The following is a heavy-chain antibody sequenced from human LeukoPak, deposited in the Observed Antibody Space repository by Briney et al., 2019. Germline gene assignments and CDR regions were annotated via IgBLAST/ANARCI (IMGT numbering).Heavy chain of an antibody. CDR3: ARGGFSGGILRYFDL. J-gene: IGHJ2*01. D-gene: IGHD2-15*01. V-gene: IGHV4-59*02. Sequence: KPSETLSLTCSVSGGSVSSYYWSWIRQSPGKGLEWIGYIHNSGRTNYNPSLKSRVTGFVDTSKNQVSLRLSSVTAADTAVYYCARGGFSGGILRYFDLWGRGTLVTVSS. CDR2: IHNSGRT. CDR1: GGSVSSYY.